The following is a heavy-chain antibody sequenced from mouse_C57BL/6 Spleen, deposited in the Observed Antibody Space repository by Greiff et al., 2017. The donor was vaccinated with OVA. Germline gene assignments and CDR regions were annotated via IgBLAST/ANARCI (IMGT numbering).Heavy chain of an antibody. CDR3: ARSHYGSSSHWYCDV. D-gene: IGHD1-1*01. CDR1: GYAFSSSW. J-gene: IGHJ1*03. CDR2: IYPGDGDT. V-gene: IGHV1-82*01. Sequence: QVQLQQSGPELVKPGASVKISCKASGYAFSSSWMNWVKQRPGKGLEWIGRIYPGDGDTNYNGKFQGKATLTADKSSSTAYMQLSSLTSEDSAVYFCARSHYGSSSHWYCDVWGTGTTVTVSS.